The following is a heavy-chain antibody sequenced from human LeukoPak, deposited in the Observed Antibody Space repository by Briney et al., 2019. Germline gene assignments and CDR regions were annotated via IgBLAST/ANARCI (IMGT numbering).Heavy chain of an antibody. CDR1: GGSISSGGYY. V-gene: IGHV4-31*03. D-gene: IGHD2-15*01. CDR3: ARDNLGYCSGGSCLNWFDP. Sequence: SQTLSLTCTVSGGSISSGGYYWSWIRQHPGKGLEWIGYIYYSGSAYYNPSLKSRVTMSVDTSKNQFSLKLSSVTAADTAVYYCARDNLGYCSGGSCLNWFDPWGQGTLVTVSS. J-gene: IGHJ5*02. CDR2: IYYSGSA.